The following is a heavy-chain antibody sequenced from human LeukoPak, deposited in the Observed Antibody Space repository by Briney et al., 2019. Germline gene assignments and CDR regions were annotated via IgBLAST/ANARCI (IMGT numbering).Heavy chain of an antibody. D-gene: IGHD1-14*01. Sequence: SETLSLTCAVYGGSFSGYYWSWIRQPPGKGLEWIGEINHSGSTNYNPSLKSRVTTSVDTSKNQLSLELNSVTAADTAVYYCARGRTSNWFDPWGQGTLVTVSS. V-gene: IGHV4-34*01. CDR2: INHSGST. CDR1: GGSFSGYY. CDR3: ARGRTSNWFDP. J-gene: IGHJ5*02.